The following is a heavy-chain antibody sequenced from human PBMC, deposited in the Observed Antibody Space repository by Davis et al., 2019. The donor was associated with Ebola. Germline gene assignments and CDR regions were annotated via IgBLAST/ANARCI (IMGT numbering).Heavy chain of an antibody. V-gene: IGHV1-69*06. J-gene: IGHJ4*02. Sequence: ASVKVSCKASGGTFSSYAISWARQAPGQGLEWMGGIIPILGPGNYGQKFQGRVTITADKSTSTAYMELSSLRYEDTAVYYCAREGGYSSGWPYFDNWGQGTLVTVSS. CDR2: IIPILGPG. D-gene: IGHD6-19*01. CDR3: AREGGYSSGWPYFDN. CDR1: GGTFSSYA.